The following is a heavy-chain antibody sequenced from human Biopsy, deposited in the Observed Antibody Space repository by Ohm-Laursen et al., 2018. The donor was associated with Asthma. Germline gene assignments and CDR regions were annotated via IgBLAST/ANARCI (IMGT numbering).Heavy chain of an antibody. J-gene: IGHJ4*02. CDR2: MYHSGSP. V-gene: IGHV4-39*01. Sequence: SDTLSLTCTVSGASITSSSYYWGWIRQPPGKGMEWIGSMYHSGSPYYHPSLKSRATISVDTSKNQLPLKMSSVTAADTAVYFCVRHQYSSSWSTFDYWGQGALVTVSS. D-gene: IGHD3-22*01. CDR1: GASITSSSYY. CDR3: VRHQYSSSWSTFDY.